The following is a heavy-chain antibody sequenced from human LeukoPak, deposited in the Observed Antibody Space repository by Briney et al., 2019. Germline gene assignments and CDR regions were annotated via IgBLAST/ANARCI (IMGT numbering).Heavy chain of an antibody. CDR1: GYTFSSYA. CDR3: ARVVYSSSSRVVSYYMDV. CDR2: ISGSGGST. Sequence: PGGSLRLSCAASGYTFSSYAMSWVRQAPGKGLEWVSAISGSGGSTYYADSVKGRFTISRDNSKNTLYLQMNSLRAEDTAVYYCARVVYSSSSRVVSYYMDVWGKGTTVTVSS. D-gene: IGHD6-6*01. V-gene: IGHV3-23*01. J-gene: IGHJ6*03.